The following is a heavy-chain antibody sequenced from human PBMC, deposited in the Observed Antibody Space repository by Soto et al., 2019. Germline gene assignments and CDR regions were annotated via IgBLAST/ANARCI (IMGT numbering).Heavy chain of an antibody. CDR3: ARDARYYYMDV. D-gene: IGHD6-6*01. CDR2: INNDGSST. V-gene: IGHV3-74*01. CDR1: GFTFSSYL. J-gene: IGHJ6*03. Sequence: EVQLVESGGGLVQPGGSLRLSCSASGFTFSSYLMHWVRQAPGQGLVWVSHINNDGSSTIYADSVRGRFTISRDNAKNTLYLEMNGLRAEDTAVYFCARDARYYYMDVWGKGTTVTVSS.